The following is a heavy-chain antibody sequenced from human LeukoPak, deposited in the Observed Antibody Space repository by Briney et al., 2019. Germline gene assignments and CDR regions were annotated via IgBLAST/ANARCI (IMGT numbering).Heavy chain of an antibody. V-gene: IGHV3-21*01. Sequence: GGSLRLSCAASGFTFSTHSMNWVRQAPGKGLEWVSSIGGSSTSIYYADSVKGRFTISRDNAKNSLFLQMNSLRAEDTAVYYCARETSEAFDCWGRGTLVTVSS. CDR3: ARETSEAFDC. CDR2: IGGSSTSI. D-gene: IGHD1-14*01. J-gene: IGHJ4*02. CDR1: GFTFSTHS.